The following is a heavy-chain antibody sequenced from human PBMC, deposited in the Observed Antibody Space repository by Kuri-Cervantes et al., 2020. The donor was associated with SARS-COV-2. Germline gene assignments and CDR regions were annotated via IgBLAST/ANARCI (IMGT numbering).Heavy chain of an antibody. CDR3: ARGRASHDRISDPRHSYWVGHDAFDI. CDR2: IWYDGSNK. V-gene: IGHV3-33*08. D-gene: IGHD2-21*01. CDR1: GFTFSSYG. J-gene: IGHJ3*02. Sequence: GGSLRLSCAASGFTFSSYGMHWVRQAPGKGLEWVAVIWYDGSNKYYADSVKGRSTISRDNSKNTLYLQMNSLRAEDTAVYCCARGRASHDRISDPRHSYWVGHDAFDIWGQGTMVTVSS.